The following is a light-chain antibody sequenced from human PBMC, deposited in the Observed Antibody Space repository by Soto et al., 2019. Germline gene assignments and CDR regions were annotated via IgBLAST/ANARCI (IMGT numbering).Light chain of an antibody. V-gene: IGLV1-40*01. CDR3: QSYDTSLSGYV. J-gene: IGLJ1*01. CDR1: SSNIGAGYD. Sequence: QSVLAQPPSLSGAPGQRVTISCTGSSSNIGAGYDIHWYQQVPGTAPKPLIYANNNRASGVPDRFSGSKSGTSASLAITGLQAEDEADYYCQSYDTSLSGYVFGPGTKLTVL. CDR2: ANN.